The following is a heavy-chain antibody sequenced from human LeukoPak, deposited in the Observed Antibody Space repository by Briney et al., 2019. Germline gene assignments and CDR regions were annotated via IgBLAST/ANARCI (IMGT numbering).Heavy chain of an antibody. CDR1: GGSFSGYY. Sequence: SETLSLTCAVYGGSFSGYYWSWIRQPPGKGLEWIGEINHSGSTNYNPSLKSRVTISVDTSKNQFSLKLNSVTAADTAVYYCANTYYDSSGYYSPSFDYWGQGTLVTVSS. D-gene: IGHD3-22*01. CDR3: ANTYYDSSGYYSPSFDY. CDR2: INHSGST. J-gene: IGHJ4*02. V-gene: IGHV4-34*01.